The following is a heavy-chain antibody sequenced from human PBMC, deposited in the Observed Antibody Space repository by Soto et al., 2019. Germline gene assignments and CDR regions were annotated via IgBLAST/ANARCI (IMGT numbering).Heavy chain of an antibody. D-gene: IGHD3-10*01. V-gene: IGHV3-30*03. Sequence: PGGSLRLSCAASGFAFRSYGMHWVRQAPGKGLEWVAVIKSDGVNKNYIDSVKGRFTISRDNSKNTLFLHMNSLRAEDTAVYYCARLGPYASGTYSFRHNRFDPWGQGTLVTSPQ. CDR2: IKSDGVNK. CDR3: ARLGPYASGTYSFRHNRFDP. CDR1: GFAFRSYG. J-gene: IGHJ5*02.